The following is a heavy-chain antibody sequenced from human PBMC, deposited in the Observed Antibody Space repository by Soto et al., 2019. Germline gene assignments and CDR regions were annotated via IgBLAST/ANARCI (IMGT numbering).Heavy chain of an antibody. Sequence: ASVKVSCKASGYTLTDYFIHWVRQAPGQGLEWLACINPKSGDTYYSQKFQGRVTMTRDTSISTVYMEVSRMRSDDTAIYHCTRSIGSYSYYGMDVWGQGTPVTVSS. CDR3: TRSIGSYSYYGMDV. J-gene: IGHJ6*02. CDR1: GYTLTDYF. CDR2: INPKSGDT. V-gene: IGHV1-2*02. D-gene: IGHD1-26*01.